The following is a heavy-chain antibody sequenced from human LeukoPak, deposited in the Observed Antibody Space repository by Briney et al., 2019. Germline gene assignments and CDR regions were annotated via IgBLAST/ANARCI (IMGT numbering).Heavy chain of an antibody. D-gene: IGHD3-16*01. Sequence: GRSLRLSCAASGFPFSNYGMHWVRQAPGKGLEWVAVIWSNGNTKDYGDFVKGRFTISRDNSKNTLYLQMDSLRVEDTAVYYCATDAGGQPFDYWGQGTLVTVYS. CDR2: IWSNGNTK. CDR1: GFPFSNYG. J-gene: IGHJ4*02. V-gene: IGHV3-33*01. CDR3: ATDAGGQPFDY.